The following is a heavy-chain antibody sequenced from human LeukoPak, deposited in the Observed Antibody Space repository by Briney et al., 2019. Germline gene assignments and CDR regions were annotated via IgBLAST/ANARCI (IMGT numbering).Heavy chain of an antibody. CDR1: GFTFSSYS. CDR3: VRDRGQWLRLRGWFDP. V-gene: IGHV3-21*01. D-gene: IGHD5-12*01. Sequence: GGSLRLSCAASGFTFSSYSMNWVRQAPGKGLEWVSSISSSSSYIYYADSVKGRFTISRDNAKNSLYLQMNSLRAEDTAVYYCVRDRGQWLRLRGWFDPWGQGTLVTVSS. J-gene: IGHJ5*02. CDR2: ISSSSSYI.